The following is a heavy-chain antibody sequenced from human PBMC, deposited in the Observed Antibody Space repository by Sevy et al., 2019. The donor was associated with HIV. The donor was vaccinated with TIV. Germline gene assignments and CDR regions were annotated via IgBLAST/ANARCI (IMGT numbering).Heavy chain of an antibody. V-gene: IGHV4-61*01. Sequence: SQTLSLTCTVSGGSVTSDTYYWTWIRQPPGKGLEFIGYIYYNVRINYNPSLKSRVTISVDTSKNQFSLKLTSVTAADTAVYYCTRLGGLTDYGMDVWGQWTTVTVSS. D-gene: IGHD1-26*01. CDR1: GGSVTSDTYY. CDR2: IYYNVRI. CDR3: TRLGGLTDYGMDV. J-gene: IGHJ6*02.